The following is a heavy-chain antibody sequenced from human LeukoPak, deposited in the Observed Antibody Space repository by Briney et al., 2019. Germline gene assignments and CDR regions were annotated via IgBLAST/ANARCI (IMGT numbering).Heavy chain of an antibody. CDR2: INWNGGST. V-gene: IGHV3-20*04. J-gene: IGHJ6*04. CDR3: ARAQSAGLDV. CDR1: GFTFDDYG. Sequence: GGSLRLSCAASGFTFDDYGMSWVRQAPGKGLEWVSGINWNGGSTGYADSVKGRFTISRDNAKNSLYLQMYSLRVEDTAIYYCARAQSAGLDVWGRGTTVTVSS. D-gene: IGHD1-14*01.